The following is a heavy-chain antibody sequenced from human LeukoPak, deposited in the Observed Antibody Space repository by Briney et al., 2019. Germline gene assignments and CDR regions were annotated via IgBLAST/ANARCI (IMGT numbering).Heavy chain of an antibody. V-gene: IGHV3-23*01. CDR3: AKDVITYYDILTGYSPRPFDY. Sequence: PGGSLRLSCAASGFTFSSYAMTWVRQAPGKGLEWVSAISGSGGSTYYADSVKGRFTISRDNSKNTLYLQMNSLRAEDTAVYYCAKDVITYYDILTGYSPRPFDYWGQGTLVTVSS. CDR1: GFTFSSYA. J-gene: IGHJ4*02. D-gene: IGHD3-9*01. CDR2: ISGSGGST.